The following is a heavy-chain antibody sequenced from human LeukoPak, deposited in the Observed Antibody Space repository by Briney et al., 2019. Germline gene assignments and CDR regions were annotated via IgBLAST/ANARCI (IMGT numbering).Heavy chain of an antibody. CDR1: GFTFSSYG. Sequence: GGSLRLSCAASGFTFSSYGIHWVRQAPGKGLEWVSGISGSSGNTYYADSVKGRFTISRDNSKNTLYLQMNSLRADDTAVYYCAKIKWPHFDYWGQGTLVTVSS. V-gene: IGHV3-23*01. CDR2: ISGSSGNT. J-gene: IGHJ4*02. CDR3: AKIKWPHFDY. D-gene: IGHD5-12*01.